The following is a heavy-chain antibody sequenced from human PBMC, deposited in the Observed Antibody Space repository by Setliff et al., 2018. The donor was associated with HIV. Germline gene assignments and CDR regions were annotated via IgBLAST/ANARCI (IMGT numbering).Heavy chain of an antibody. CDR1: GGTSSSYA. CDR2: IIPIFGTP. J-gene: IGHJ4*02. CDR3: ARDSVGGYYYADY. Sequence: SVKVSCKTSGGTSSSYAISWVRQAPGQGLEWMGGIIPIFGTPNYAQKFQGRVTITADESTSTAYIELSSLRSEDTAVYYCARDSVGGYYYADYWGQGTLVTVSS. V-gene: IGHV1-69*13. D-gene: IGHD3-22*01.